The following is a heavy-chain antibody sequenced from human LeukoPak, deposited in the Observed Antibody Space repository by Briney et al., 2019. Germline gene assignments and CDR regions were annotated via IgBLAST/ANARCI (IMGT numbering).Heavy chain of an antibody. CDR2: IRSTANGYAT. Sequence: GGSLRLSCAASGFTFSGSALHWVRQASGKGLEWVGRIRSTANGYATAYAASVKGRFTISRDNVKNSLYLQMNSLRAEDTAVYYCAKVAGYSYVGVYYFDYWGQGTLVTVSS. CDR1: GFTFSGSA. V-gene: IGHV3-73*01. J-gene: IGHJ4*02. D-gene: IGHD5-18*01. CDR3: AKVAGYSYVGVYYFDY.